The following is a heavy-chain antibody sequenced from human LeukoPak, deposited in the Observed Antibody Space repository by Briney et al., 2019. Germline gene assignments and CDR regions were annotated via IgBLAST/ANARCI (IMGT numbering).Heavy chain of an antibody. V-gene: IGHV3-7*01. CDR2: IKQDGSEK. CDR1: GFTFSSYW. Sequence: GGSLRLSCAASGFTFSSYWMSWVRQAPGKGLEWVANIKQDGSEKYYVDSVKGRFTISRDNAKNSLYLQMNSLRAEDTAVYYCARDNYDFWSGYLGPDYWGQGTLVTVSS. CDR3: ARDNYDFWSGYLGPDY. J-gene: IGHJ4*02. D-gene: IGHD3-3*01.